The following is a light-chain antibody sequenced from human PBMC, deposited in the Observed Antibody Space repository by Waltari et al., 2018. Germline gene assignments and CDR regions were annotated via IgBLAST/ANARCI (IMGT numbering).Light chain of an antibody. Sequence: CQQNAGEVPRAVIDDKTNKHSGTPARFSGSLLGGKAALTLSGAQPEDEAEYYCLLWYSGARWVFGGGTKLSVL. CDR3: LLWYSGARWV. CDR2: DKT. V-gene: IGLV7-46*01. J-gene: IGLJ3*02.